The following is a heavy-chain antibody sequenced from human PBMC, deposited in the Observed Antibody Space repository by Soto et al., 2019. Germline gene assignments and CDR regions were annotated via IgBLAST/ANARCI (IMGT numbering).Heavy chain of an antibody. J-gene: IGHJ4*02. CDR1: GFTFSSYS. CDR3: ARTSAIQLWFRSTFDY. CDR2: ISSSSSTI. V-gene: IGHV3-48*02. Sequence: EVQLVESGGGLVQPGGSLRLSCAASGFTFSSYSMNWVRQAPGKGLEWVSYISSSSSTIYYADSVKGRFTISRDNAKNSLYLQMNSLRDEDTAVYYCARTSAIQLWFRSTFDYWGQGTLVTVSS. D-gene: IGHD5-18*01.